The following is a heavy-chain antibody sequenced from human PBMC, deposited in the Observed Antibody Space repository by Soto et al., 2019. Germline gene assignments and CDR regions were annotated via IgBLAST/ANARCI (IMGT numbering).Heavy chain of an antibody. CDR1: GFTFSSYW. CDR2: INRDGSST. CDR3: ARGYCSGGSCYSESDAFDI. D-gene: IGHD2-15*01. Sequence: GGSLRLSCAASGFTFSSYWMHWVRQAPGKGLVWVSRINRDGSSTSYADSVKGRFTISRDNAKNTLYLQMDSLRAEDTAVYYCARGYCSGGSCYSESDAFDIWGQGTMVTVSS. V-gene: IGHV3-74*01. J-gene: IGHJ3*02.